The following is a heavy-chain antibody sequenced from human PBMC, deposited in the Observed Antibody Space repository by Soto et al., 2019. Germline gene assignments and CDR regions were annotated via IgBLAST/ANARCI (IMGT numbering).Heavy chain of an antibody. Sequence: PSQTLSLTCAISGDSVSSNSAAWNWIRQSPSRGLEWLGRTYYRSKWYNDYAVSVKSRITINPDTSKNQFSLQLNSVTPEDTAVYYCARGVGDPYYYDSSGYYDGFDIWGQGTMVT. D-gene: IGHD3-22*01. CDR3: ARGVGDPYYYDSSGYYDGFDI. J-gene: IGHJ3*02. V-gene: IGHV6-1*01. CDR1: GDSVSSNSAA. CDR2: TYYRSKWYN.